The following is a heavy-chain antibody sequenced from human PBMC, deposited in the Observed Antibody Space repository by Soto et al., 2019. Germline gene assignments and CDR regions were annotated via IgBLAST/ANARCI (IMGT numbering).Heavy chain of an antibody. CDR2: IKQDGSEK. Sequence: GGSLRLSCAASGFTFSSYWMSWVRQAPGKGLEWVANIKQDGSEKYYVDSVKGRFTISRDNAKNSLYLQMNSLRAEDTAVYYCASNQGSGYRSGGSCYSLYYYYYGMDVWGQGTTVTV. D-gene: IGHD2-15*01. V-gene: IGHV3-7*03. CDR1: GFTFSSYW. J-gene: IGHJ6*02. CDR3: ASNQGSGYRSGGSCYSLYYYYYGMDV.